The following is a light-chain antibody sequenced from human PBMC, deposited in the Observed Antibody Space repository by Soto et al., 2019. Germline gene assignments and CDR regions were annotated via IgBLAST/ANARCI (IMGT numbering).Light chain of an antibody. Sequence: EIVLTQSPGTLSLSPGERATLSCRASQSVSSSYLAWYQQKPGQAPRLLIYGASSRATGITDRLSGSGPGTDFTLTISRLEPEDVAVYYCQQYGSSPLLTFGGGTKVEIK. CDR3: QQYGSSPLLT. J-gene: IGKJ4*01. CDR2: GAS. CDR1: QSVSSSY. V-gene: IGKV3-20*01.